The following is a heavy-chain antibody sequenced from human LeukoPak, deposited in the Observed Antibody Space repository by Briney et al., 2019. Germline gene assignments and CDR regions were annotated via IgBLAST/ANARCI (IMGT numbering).Heavy chain of an antibody. J-gene: IGHJ4*02. D-gene: IGHD1-1*01. Sequence: GGSLRLSRAASGFTFSSYSMNWVRQAPGKGLEWVSSISSSSSYINYADSVRGRFTISRDNAKNSLFLQMDSLRGEDTAVYYCARCTTGKTFGSLREIKKSREIDFWGQGTLVTVSS. CDR1: GFTFSSYS. CDR2: ISSSSSYI. V-gene: IGHV3-21*01. CDR3: ARCTTGKTFGSLREIKKSREIDF.